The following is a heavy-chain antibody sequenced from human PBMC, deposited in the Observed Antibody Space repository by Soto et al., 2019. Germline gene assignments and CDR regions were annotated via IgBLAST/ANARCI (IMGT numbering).Heavy chain of an antibody. CDR2: VYYTGST. J-gene: IGHJ4*02. Sequence: QVHLQESGPGQVKPSETLSLICTVSGGSVNSDNFYWSWIRQPPGRGLEWIGYVYYTGSTNYNPPVKSRVTIAIDTSRNQFSLKLSSVAAADTAVYYCAREFSNSPEAFDSWGQGSLVTVSS. CDR3: AREFSNSPEAFDS. CDR1: GGSVNSDNFY. D-gene: IGHD6-6*01. V-gene: IGHV4-61*01.